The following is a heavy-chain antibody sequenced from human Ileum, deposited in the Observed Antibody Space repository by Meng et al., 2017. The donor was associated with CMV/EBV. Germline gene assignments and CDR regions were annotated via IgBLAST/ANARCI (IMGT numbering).Heavy chain of an antibody. Sequence: VHLPHAGPVLLTPTQTHSLTWAIRGDSVSADSAAWNWLRQSPSRGLEWLGRTYYRSKWYNEYSESVKSRMTINSDTSKNQFSLLLNSVTPEDTAVYYCVRELNYWHSFDIWGQGTMVTVSS. D-gene: IGHD1-7*01. CDR3: VRELNYWHSFDI. J-gene: IGHJ3*02. V-gene: IGHV6-1*01. CDR2: TYYRSKWYN. CDR1: GDSVSADSAA.